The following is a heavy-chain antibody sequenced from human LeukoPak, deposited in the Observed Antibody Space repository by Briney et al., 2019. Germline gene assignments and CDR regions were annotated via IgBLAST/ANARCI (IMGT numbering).Heavy chain of an antibody. D-gene: IGHD3-3*01. CDR2: ISGSGGST. CDR3: AKTLGSGPYYFDY. V-gene: IGHV3-23*01. Sequence: GGPLRLSCAASGFTFSSYAMSWVRQAPGKGLEWVSAISGSGGSTYYADSVKGRFTISRDNSKNTLYLQMNSLRAEDTAVYYCAKTLGSGPYYFDYWGQGTLVTVSS. CDR1: GFTFSSYA. J-gene: IGHJ4*02.